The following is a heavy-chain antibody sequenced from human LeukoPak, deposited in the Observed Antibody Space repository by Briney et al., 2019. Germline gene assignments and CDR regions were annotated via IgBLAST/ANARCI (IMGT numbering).Heavy chain of an antibody. Sequence: GGSLRLSCAASEFTSTSYGMHWVRPAPGGGLERVTHISSDGIQKYYADSVKGRFTISRDNSNNTLFLQMNGLRPEDTAVYYCATDLGPQLGYDSWGQGTLVTVSS. J-gene: IGHJ4*02. D-gene: IGHD1-1*01. V-gene: IGHV3-30*03. CDR2: ISSDGIQK. CDR1: EFTSTSYG. CDR3: ATDLGPQLGYDS.